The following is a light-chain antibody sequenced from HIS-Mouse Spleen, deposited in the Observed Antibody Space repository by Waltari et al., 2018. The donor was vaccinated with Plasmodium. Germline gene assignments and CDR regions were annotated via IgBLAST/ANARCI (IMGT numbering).Light chain of an antibody. Sequence: EIVMTQSPATLSVSAGERATIPCRASQGVSSNLTWYQQKPGQAPRLLIYGASNLDTGIPSRFSGSGSGTDFTLTISSLQPEDIAVYYCQQYDNLSFTFGPGTKVDIK. CDR1: QGVSSN. CDR3: QQYDNLSFT. V-gene: IGKV3-15*01. J-gene: IGKJ3*01. CDR2: GAS.